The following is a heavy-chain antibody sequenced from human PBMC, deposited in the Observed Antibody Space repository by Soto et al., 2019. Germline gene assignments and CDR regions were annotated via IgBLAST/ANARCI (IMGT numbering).Heavy chain of an antibody. V-gene: IGHV1-69*01. CDR1: GGTFTEYA. J-gene: IGHJ4*02. CDR3: ANDGGLQQHLFVFDL. Sequence: QVQLVQSGAEAKKPGSSVKVSCKASGGTFTEYAFSWVRQAPGQGLEWMGGIIPMFRSSNFAQKFQDRLTIFADASAGTAYMELSSLRSDDTAIYYCANDGGLQQHLFVFDLWGQGTLVTVSS. D-gene: IGHD2-15*01. CDR2: IIPMFRSS.